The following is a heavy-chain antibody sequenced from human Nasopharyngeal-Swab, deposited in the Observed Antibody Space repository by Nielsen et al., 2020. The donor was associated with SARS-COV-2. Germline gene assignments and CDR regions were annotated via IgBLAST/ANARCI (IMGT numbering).Heavy chain of an antibody. D-gene: IGHD5-18*01. Sequence: GGSLRLSCAASGFTFSDYYMSWIRQAPGKGLEWVSYISSSGSTIYYADSVKGRFTISRDNAKNSLFLQMNSLRAEDTAVYYCARARRGYSYGYMDDCWGQGTLVTVSS. J-gene: IGHJ4*02. CDR3: ARARRGYSYGYMDDC. CDR1: GFTFSDYY. V-gene: IGHV3-11*04. CDR2: ISSSGSTI.